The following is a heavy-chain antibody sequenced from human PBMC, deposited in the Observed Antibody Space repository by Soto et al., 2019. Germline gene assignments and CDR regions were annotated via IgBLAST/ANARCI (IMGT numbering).Heavy chain of an antibody. CDR3: XXXXXXXXXXEDY. CDR2: VSAYNGNT. V-gene: IGHV1-18*01. Sequence: QVQLVQSGAEVKKPGASMKVSCKASGFTFTSYGISWVRQAPGQGIEWIGWVSAYNGNTPYAQKLQGRVTMTTDTXXXXXXXXXXXXXXXXXXXXXXXXXXXXXXXXEDYXGQGTLVTVSS. J-gene: IGHJ4*02. CDR1: GFTFTSYG.